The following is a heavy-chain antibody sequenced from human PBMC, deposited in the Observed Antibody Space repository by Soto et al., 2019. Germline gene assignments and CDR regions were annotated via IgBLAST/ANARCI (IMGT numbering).Heavy chain of an antibody. D-gene: IGHD2-2*01. J-gene: IGHJ6*02. Sequence: QVQLVQSGAEGKKPGSSVKVSCKASGGTFSRYSITWVRQAPGHGLEWIGRIIPIFGIASYAQKFQGRVTITADESTSTGYRDLSSLRSDDTALYYCAREDRDRETGLVPAAIDGMDVWGQGTTVTVSS. CDR3: AREDRDRETGLVPAAIDGMDV. CDR1: GGTFSRYS. V-gene: IGHV1-69*08. CDR2: IIPIFGIA.